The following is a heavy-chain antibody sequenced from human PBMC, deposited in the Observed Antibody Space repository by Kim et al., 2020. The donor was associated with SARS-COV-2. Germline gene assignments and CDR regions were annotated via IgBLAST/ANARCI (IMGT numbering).Heavy chain of an antibody. Sequence: GWSLRLSCAASGLTFSNYWMSWVRQTPGKGLEWVANIKEDGTEIYYVDSVKGRFTISRDNAKNSLYLQMNSLRVEDTGLYYCARGWDGYYFDYWGQGALVTVSS. D-gene: IGHD1-26*01. V-gene: IGHV3-7*01. CDR1: GLTFSNYW. CDR3: ARGWDGYYFDY. CDR2: IKEDGTEI. J-gene: IGHJ4*02.